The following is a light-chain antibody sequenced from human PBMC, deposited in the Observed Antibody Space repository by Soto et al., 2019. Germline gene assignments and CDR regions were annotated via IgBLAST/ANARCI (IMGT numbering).Light chain of an antibody. CDR2: DAS. V-gene: IGKV3-15*01. CDR1: QSVSSC. J-gene: IGKJ1*01. CDR3: QQYKNWPQT. Sequence: IVLSQSPATLSLSPGDRATLSCRASQSVSSCLAWYQQKPGQAPRLLIYDASTRATGIPARFSGSGSGTEFTLTISSLQSEDFAVYYCQQYKNWPQTFGQGTKV.